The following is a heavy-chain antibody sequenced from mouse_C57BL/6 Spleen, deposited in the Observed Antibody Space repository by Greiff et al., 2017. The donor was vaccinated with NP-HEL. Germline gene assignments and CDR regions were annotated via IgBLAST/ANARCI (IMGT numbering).Heavy chain of an antibody. V-gene: IGHV1-80*01. D-gene: IGHD1-1*01. CDR3: ARTDTTVVGYAMDY. CDR2: IYPGDGDT. Sequence: VKLQESGAELVKPGASVKISCKASGYAFSSYWMNWVKQRPGKGLEWIGQIYPGDGDTNYNGKFKGKATLTADKSSSTAYMQLSSLTSEDSAVYFCARTDTTVVGYAMDYWGQGTSVTVSS. CDR1: GYAFSSYW. J-gene: IGHJ4*01.